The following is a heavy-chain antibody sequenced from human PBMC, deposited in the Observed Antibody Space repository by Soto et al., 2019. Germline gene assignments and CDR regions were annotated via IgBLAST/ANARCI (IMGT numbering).Heavy chain of an antibody. CDR1: GFTFSSYA. D-gene: IGHD6-19*01. CDR2: VSYDGSFK. Sequence: QVQLVQSGGGVVQPGRSLKLSCAATGFTFSSYAMHWVRQAPGKGLEWVAVVSYDGSFKSYADSVKGRFTVSRDNSNNTLFLQMNNLRPEDTAFYYCAIDPRSGWFFDYWGQGTLVTVSS. CDR3: AIDPRSGWFFDY. J-gene: IGHJ4*02. V-gene: IGHV3-30-3*01.